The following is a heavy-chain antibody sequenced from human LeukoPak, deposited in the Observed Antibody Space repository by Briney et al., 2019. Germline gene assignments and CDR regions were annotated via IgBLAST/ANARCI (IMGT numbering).Heavy chain of an antibody. CDR1: GFTFSNYG. D-gene: IGHD5-18*01. CDR2: IVGSGVTT. Sequence: PGGTLRLSCVASGFTFSNYGMNWVRQAPGKGLEWVSGIVGSGVTTYSADSVKGRFTISRDNSKNTLYLHMNGLRVEDTAIYYCARDERWIQFNYWGQGTLVTVSS. CDR3: ARDERWIQFNY. J-gene: IGHJ4*02. V-gene: IGHV3-23*01.